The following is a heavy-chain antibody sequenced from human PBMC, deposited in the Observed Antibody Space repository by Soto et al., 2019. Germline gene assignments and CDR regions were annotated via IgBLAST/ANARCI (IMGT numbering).Heavy chain of an antibody. V-gene: IGHV3-23*01. CDR2: ISTTGGST. D-gene: IGHD1-1*01. Sequence: DVQLLESGGSLVQPGGSRRLSCAASGFTFNAYSLSWVRQAPGKGLEWVSAISTTGGSTYYADSVKGRFTISRDNSQNTVYLQMNSLRAEDTAVYYCARPDGATYNFRYWGQGTLVTVSS. CDR3: ARPDGATYNFRY. CDR1: GFTFNAYS. J-gene: IGHJ4*02.